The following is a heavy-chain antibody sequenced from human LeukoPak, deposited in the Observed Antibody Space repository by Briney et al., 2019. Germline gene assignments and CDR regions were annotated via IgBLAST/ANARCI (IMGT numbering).Heavy chain of an antibody. J-gene: IGHJ4*02. CDR3: ARDSYYDSSGYYYVFDY. CDR1: GFTFSSYE. Sequence: GGSLRLSCAASGFTFSSYEMSWVRQAPGKGLEWVSYISSIGSTIYYADSVKGRFTISRDHAKNSLYLQMNSLRAEDTAVYYCARDSYYDSSGYYYVFDYWGQGTLVPVSS. V-gene: IGHV3-48*03. CDR2: ISSIGSTI. D-gene: IGHD3-22*01.